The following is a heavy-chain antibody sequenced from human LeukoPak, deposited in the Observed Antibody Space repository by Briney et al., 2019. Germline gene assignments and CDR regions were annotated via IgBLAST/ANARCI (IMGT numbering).Heavy chain of an antibody. CDR2: ISAYNGNT. D-gene: IGHD2-15*01. Sequence: ASVTVSCKASGYTFTSYGISWVRQAPGQGLEWMGWISAYNGNTNYAQKLQGRVTMTTDTSTSTAYMELRSLRADDTAVYYCARRDNSSYSSGMDVWGQGTTVTASS. V-gene: IGHV1-18*01. CDR1: GYTFTSYG. J-gene: IGHJ6*02. CDR3: ARRDNSSYSSGMDV.